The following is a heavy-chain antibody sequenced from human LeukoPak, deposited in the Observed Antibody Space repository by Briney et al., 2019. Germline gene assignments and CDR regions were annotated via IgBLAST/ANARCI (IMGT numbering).Heavy chain of an antibody. CDR2: IYYSGST. D-gene: IGHD6-19*01. V-gene: IGHV4-59*01. CDR3: ARSGIAVAPPYAWFDP. Sequence: SETLSLTCTVSGGSISSYYWSWIRQPPGNGPEWIGYIYYSGSTNYNPSLKSRVTISVDTSKNQFSLKLSSVTAADTAVYYCARSGIAVAPPYAWFDPWGQGTLVTVSS. J-gene: IGHJ5*02. CDR1: GGSISSYY.